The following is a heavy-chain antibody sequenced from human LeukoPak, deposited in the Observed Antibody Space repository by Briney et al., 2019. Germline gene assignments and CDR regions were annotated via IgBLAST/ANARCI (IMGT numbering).Heavy chain of an antibody. J-gene: IGHJ5*02. D-gene: IGHD6-13*01. CDR1: GGSISSYY. Sequence: SETLSLTCTVSGGSISSYYWSWIRQPPGKGLEWIGYIYYSGSTNYNPSLKSRVTISVDTSKNQFSLKLSSVTAADTAVYCCARSYSSSWAPGMFDPWGQGTLVTVSS. V-gene: IGHV4-59*01. CDR3: ARSYSSSWAPGMFDP. CDR2: IYYSGST.